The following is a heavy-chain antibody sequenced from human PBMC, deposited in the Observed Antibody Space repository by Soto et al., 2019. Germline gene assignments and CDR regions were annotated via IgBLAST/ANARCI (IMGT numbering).Heavy chain of an antibody. D-gene: IGHD7-27*01. J-gene: IGHJ4*02. Sequence: QVQLVQSGAEVKKPGSSVKVSCKASGGTFSSYTISWVRQAPGQGLEWMGRIIPILGIANYAQKFQGRVTFTADKSTGTGYMEMSSLGAEDTAGYYCASLGAPGPFDYWGQGTLVTVSS. CDR2: IIPILGIA. CDR1: GGTFSSYT. CDR3: ASLGAPGPFDY. V-gene: IGHV1-69*02.